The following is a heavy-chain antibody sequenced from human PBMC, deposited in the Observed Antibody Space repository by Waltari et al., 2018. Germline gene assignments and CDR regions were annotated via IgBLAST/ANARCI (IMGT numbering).Heavy chain of an antibody. CDR1: GFTFSTYA. CDR3: AKVDCGTIGCRRIDY. CDR2: ITGSGYAT. D-gene: IGHD2-21*01. Sequence: EVQLLESGGGLVQPGGSLSLSCAASGFTFSTYAMSWVRQGPGEGLEWGPTITGSGYATFVADSVKGRFTISRDNSKNALFLQVNSLRVEDTAVYYCAKVDCGTIGCRRIDYWGQGILVTVSS. J-gene: IGHJ4*02. V-gene: IGHV3-23*01.